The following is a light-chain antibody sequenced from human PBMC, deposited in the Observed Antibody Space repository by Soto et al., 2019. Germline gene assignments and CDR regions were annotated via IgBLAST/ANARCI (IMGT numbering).Light chain of an antibody. CDR1: QSISSW. CDR3: QTYNSYSPWT. J-gene: IGKJ1*01. V-gene: IGKV1-5*01. Sequence: DIQMTQSPSTLSASVGDRVTITCRASQSISSWLAWYQQKPGKAPKLLIYDASSLESGVPSRFSGSGSGTEIPLNLSSLQACYFANYYCQTYNSYSPWTFGQGTKVEIK. CDR2: DAS.